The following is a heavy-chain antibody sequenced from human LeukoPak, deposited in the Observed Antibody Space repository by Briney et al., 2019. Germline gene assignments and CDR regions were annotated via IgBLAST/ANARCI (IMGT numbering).Heavy chain of an antibody. CDR2: MNPNSGNT. CDR3: ARGRLAELDY. J-gene: IGHJ4*02. CDR1: GYTFTSYD. D-gene: IGHD1-26*01. Sequence: ASVKVSCRASGYTFTSYDINWVRQATGQGLEWMGWMNPNSGNTGYAQKFQGRVTMTRNISISTAYMEPSSLRSEDTAVYYCARGRLAELDYWGQGTLVTVSS. V-gene: IGHV1-8*01.